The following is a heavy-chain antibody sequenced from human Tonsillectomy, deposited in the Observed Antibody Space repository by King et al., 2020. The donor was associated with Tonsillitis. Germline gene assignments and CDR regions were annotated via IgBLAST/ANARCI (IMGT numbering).Heavy chain of an antibody. D-gene: IGHD4-17*01. CDR1: GYSFTDYF. J-gene: IGHJ4*02. CDR3: ATNYGDPIFDY. CDR2: INPNTGGT. Sequence: VQLVESGAEVKKPGASVKVSCKASGYSFTDYFIHWVRQAPGQGLELMGWINPNTGGTNYAQKFQGRITMTRDTSSTTAYMELTRLTSDDTAVYFCATNYGDPIFDYWGQGTLVTVSS. V-gene: IGHV1-2*02.